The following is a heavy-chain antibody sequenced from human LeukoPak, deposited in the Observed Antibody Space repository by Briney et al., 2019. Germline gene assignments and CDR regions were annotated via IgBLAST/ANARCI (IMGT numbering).Heavy chain of an antibody. D-gene: IGHD3-22*01. J-gene: IGHJ5*02. CDR1: GGSISSSSYY. Sequence: SETLSLTCTVSGGSISSSSYYWGWIRQPPGKGLEWIGSIYYSGSTYYNPSLKSRVTISVDTSKNQFSLKLSSVTAADTAVYYCARIFSSGYYPDHWGQGTLVTVSS. CDR2: IYYSGST. CDR3: ARIFSSGYYPDH. V-gene: IGHV4-39*07.